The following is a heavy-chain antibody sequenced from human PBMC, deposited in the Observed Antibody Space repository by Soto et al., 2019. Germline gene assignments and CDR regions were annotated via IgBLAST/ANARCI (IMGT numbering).Heavy chain of an antibody. CDR1: GGTFSSYA. CDR2: IIPIFGTA. J-gene: IGHJ4*02. V-gene: IGHV1-69*13. CDR3: VRDSEYYDSSGYYYPPGLLDY. Sequence: SVKVSCKASGGTFSSYAISWVRQAPGQGLEWVGGIIPIFGTANYAQKFQGRITITADESTSTAYMELSSLRSEDTAVYYCVRDSEYYDSSGYYYPPGLLDYWGQGALVTVSS. D-gene: IGHD3-22*01.